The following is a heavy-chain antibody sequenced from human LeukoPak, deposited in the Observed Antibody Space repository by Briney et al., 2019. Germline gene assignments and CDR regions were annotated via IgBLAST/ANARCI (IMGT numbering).Heavy chain of an antibody. CDR2: IFYSGST. Sequence: SETLSLTCTVSGGSISSSDYYWGWIRQPPGKGLEWIGSIFYSGSTHYNLSLKSRVTISVDTSKNQFSLRLRSVTAADTAVYYCARVVAVTFYYYMDVWGKGTTVTVSS. CDR1: GGSISSSDYY. D-gene: IGHD2-15*01. CDR3: ARVVAVTFYYYMDV. V-gene: IGHV4-39*07. J-gene: IGHJ6*03.